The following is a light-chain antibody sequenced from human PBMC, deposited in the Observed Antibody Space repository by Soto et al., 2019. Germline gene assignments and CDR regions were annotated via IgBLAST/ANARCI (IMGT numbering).Light chain of an antibody. CDR3: SSQGTSSPLV. Sequence: QSALTQPASVSGSPGQSITISCTGTSSDVGYYNYVSWYQQHPGKAPNLMIYDVSNRPSGVSNRFSGSKSGNTASLTISGLQAEDEADYYCSSQGTSSPLVFGGGTKLTVL. V-gene: IGLV2-14*01. CDR2: DVS. CDR1: SSDVGYYNY. J-gene: IGLJ2*01.